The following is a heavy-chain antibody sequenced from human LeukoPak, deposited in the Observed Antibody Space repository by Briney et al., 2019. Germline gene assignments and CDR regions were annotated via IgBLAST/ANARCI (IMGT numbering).Heavy chain of an antibody. D-gene: IGHD3-10*01. CDR2: IYYSGST. CDR1: GGSISSSSYY. Sequence: PSETLSLTCTVSGGSISSSSYYWGWIRQPPGKGLEWIGSIYYSGSTYYNPSLKSRVTISVDTSKNQFSLKLSSVTAADTAVYYCASLLLWFGELSYYFDYWGQGTLVTVSS. V-gene: IGHV4-39*07. J-gene: IGHJ4*02. CDR3: ASLLLWFGELSYYFDY.